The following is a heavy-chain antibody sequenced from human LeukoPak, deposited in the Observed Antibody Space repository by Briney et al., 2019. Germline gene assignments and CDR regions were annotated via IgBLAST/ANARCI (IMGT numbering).Heavy chain of an antibody. CDR3: ARLFVYGSGAEAFDY. Sequence: GGSLKLSCAASGFTFSNYLMTWVRQAPGKGLEWVANIKHDGSEDYYLDSVKGRFTISRDNAKSSMWLQMNSLRDEDTAVYYCARLFVYGSGAEAFDYWGQGALVTVSS. J-gene: IGHJ4*02. CDR1: GFTFSNYL. D-gene: IGHD3-10*01. CDR2: IKHDGSED. V-gene: IGHV3-7*01.